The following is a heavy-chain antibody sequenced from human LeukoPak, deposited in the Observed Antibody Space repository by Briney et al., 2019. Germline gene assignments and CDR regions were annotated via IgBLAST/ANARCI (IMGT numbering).Heavy chain of an antibody. J-gene: IGHJ4*02. V-gene: IGHV1-3*01. D-gene: IGHD2-21*01. CDR2: INAGNGNT. Sequence: ASVKVSCKASGYTFTSYAMHWVRQAPGQRLEWVGWINAGNGNTKYSQKFQGRVTITRDTSASTAYMELSSLRSEDTAVYYCARGVTIVVVGDNFDYWGQGTLVTVSS. CDR3: ARGVTIVVVGDNFDY. CDR1: GYTFTSYA.